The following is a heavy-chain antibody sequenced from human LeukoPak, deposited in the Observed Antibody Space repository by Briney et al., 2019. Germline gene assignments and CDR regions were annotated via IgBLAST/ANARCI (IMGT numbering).Heavy chain of an antibody. V-gene: IGHV4-34*01. CDR1: GGSFSGYY. J-gene: IGHJ3*02. Sequence: SETLSLTCAVYGGSFSGYYWSWIRQPPGKGLEWIGEINHSGSTNYNPSLKSRVTISVDTSKNQFSLKLSSVTAGDTAVYYCAREPQHDAFDIWGQGTMVTVSS. CDR2: INHSGST. CDR3: AREPQHDAFDI.